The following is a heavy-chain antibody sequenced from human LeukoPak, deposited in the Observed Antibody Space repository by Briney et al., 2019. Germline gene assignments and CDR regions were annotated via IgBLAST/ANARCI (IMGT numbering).Heavy chain of an antibody. J-gene: IGHJ3*02. CDR1: GFTFNTYS. D-gene: IGHD5-18*01. Sequence: GGSLRLSCVASGFTFNTYSMHWVRQAPGKGLEWVSAISGSGGSTYYADSVKGRFTISRDNSKNTLYLRMNSLRAEDTAVYYCAKSEGYSYGSGYAFDIWGQGTMVTVSS. V-gene: IGHV3-23*01. CDR2: ISGSGGST. CDR3: AKSEGYSYGSGYAFDI.